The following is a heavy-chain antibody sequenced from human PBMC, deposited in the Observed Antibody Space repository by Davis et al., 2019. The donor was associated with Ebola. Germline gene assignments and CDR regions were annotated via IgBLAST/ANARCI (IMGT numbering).Heavy chain of an antibody. V-gene: IGHV3-30*02. J-gene: IGHJ4*02. CDR3: AKGFYVDSSGYSIFDY. CDR2: ITYDGNDK. D-gene: IGHD3-22*01. CDR1: GFIFSHYG. Sequence: PGGSLRLSCAASGFIFSHYGMHWVRQAPGKGLEWVTFITYDGNDKHYADSVKGRITISRDNSKKKVYLEMSSLRAEDTAVYYCAKGFYVDSSGYSIFDYWGQGTLVPVSS.